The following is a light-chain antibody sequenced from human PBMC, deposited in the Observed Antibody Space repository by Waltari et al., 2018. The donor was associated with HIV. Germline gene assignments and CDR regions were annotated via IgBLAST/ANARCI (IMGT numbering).Light chain of an antibody. CDR1: QSVSSS. CDR3: QQRSTWPRT. CDR2: DVS. J-gene: IGKJ3*01. Sequence: EIVFTQSPATLSLSPGERATLSCRAIQSVSSSLAWYQQKPGQAPRLLIYDVSNRATGIPARFSGSGSGTDFTLTISSLEPEDFAVYYCQQRSTWPRTFGPGTKVDIK. V-gene: IGKV3-11*01.